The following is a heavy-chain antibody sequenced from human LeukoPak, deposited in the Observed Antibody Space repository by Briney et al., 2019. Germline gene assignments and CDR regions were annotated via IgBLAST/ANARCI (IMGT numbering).Heavy chain of an antibody. CDR2: IIPVFGAT. D-gene: IGHD2-2*01. V-gene: IGHV1-69*13. Sequence: SVKVSCKASGGTFSNFAVSWVRQAPGQGLEWMGGIIPVFGATTYAENFQDRVTITADESTGTAYMELSSLKSDDAAVYYCARVPPYCSTTTCYAPFDYWGQGTLVTVSS. CDR1: GGTFSNFA. J-gene: IGHJ4*02. CDR3: ARVPPYCSTTTCYAPFDY.